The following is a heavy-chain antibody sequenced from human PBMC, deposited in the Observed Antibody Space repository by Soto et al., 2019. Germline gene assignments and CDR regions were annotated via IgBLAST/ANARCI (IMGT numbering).Heavy chain of an antibody. CDR3: AKGSGSSSWRLVAFDI. D-gene: IGHD6-6*01. CDR2: ISGSGGST. Sequence: PGGSLRLSCAASGFTFSSYAMSWVRQAPGKGLEWVSAISGSGGSTYYADSVKGRFTISRDNSKNTLYLQMNSLRAEDTAVYYCAKGSGSSSWRLVAFDIWGQGTMVTVSS. CDR1: GFTFSSYA. V-gene: IGHV3-23*01. J-gene: IGHJ3*02.